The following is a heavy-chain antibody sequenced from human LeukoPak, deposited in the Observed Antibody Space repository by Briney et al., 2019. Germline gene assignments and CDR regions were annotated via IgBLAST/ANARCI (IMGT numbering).Heavy chain of an antibody. CDR1: GCTFSSYA. CDR3: ARGPRGASPSRYYYYYMDV. Sequence: SVKVSCKASGCTFSSYAISWVRQAPGQGLEWMGGIIPIFGTANYAQKFQGRVTITTDESTSTAYMELSSLRSEDTAVYYCARGPRGASPSRYYYYYMDVWGKGTTVTVSS. J-gene: IGHJ6*03. V-gene: IGHV1-69*05. CDR2: IIPIFGTA. D-gene: IGHD3-10*01.